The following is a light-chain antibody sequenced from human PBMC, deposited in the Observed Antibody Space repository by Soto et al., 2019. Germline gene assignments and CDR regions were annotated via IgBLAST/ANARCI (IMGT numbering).Light chain of an antibody. CDR1: TXAVTHGHY. J-gene: IGLJ1*01. CDR3: LLSYNGPYV. Sequence: QAVLTQEPSLTFSPGGTVTLTCGSSTXAVTHGHYPYWFQQKPGQAPRTLIYDTTNRHSWTPARFSGSLLGGKAALTLSGAQPEDEAEYYCLLSYNGPYVFGTGTKVTVL. V-gene: IGLV7-46*01. CDR2: DTT.